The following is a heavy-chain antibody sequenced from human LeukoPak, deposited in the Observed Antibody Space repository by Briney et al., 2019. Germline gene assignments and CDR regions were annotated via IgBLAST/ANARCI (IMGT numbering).Heavy chain of an antibody. Sequence: GGTLRLSCAASGFTFSGYGMSWVRQAPGKGLEWVSAISGSGGSTYYADSVKGRFTISRDNSKNTLYLQMNSLRAEDTAVYYCAKALYYYDSSGPLFDCWGQGTLVTVSS. CDR2: ISGSGGST. V-gene: IGHV3-23*01. J-gene: IGHJ4*02. D-gene: IGHD3-22*01. CDR3: AKALYYYDSSGPLFDC. CDR1: GFTFSGYG.